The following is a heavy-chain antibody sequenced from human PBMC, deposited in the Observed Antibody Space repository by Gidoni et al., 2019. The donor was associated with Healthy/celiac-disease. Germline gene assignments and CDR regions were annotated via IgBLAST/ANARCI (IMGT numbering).Heavy chain of an antibody. J-gene: IGHJ4*02. D-gene: IGHD2-15*01. CDR3: ARGISDY. CDR2: INAGNGNT. CDR1: GYTFTSYA. Sequence: QVQLVQSGAEVKKPGASVKVSFKASGYTFTSYAMHWVRQAPGQRLEWMGWINAGNGNTKYSQKFQGRVTITRDTSASTAYMELSSLRSEDTAVYYCARGISDYWGQGTLVTVSS. V-gene: IGHV1-3*01.